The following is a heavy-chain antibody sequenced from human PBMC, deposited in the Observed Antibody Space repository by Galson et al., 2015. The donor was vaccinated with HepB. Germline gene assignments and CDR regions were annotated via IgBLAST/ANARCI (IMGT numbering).Heavy chain of an antibody. CDR3: AKDRGAKWQVLDY. CDR1: GFTFSSYG. V-gene: IGHV3-30*18. D-gene: IGHD6-19*01. J-gene: IGHJ4*02. Sequence: SLRLSCAASGFTFSSYGMHWVRQAPGKGLEWVAVISYDGSNKYYADSVKGRFTISRDNSKNTLYLQMNSLRAEDTAVYYCAKDRGAKWQVLDYWGQGTLVTVSS. CDR2: ISYDGSNK.